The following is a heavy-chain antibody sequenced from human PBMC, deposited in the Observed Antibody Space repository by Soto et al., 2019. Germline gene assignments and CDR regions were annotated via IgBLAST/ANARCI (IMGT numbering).Heavy chain of an antibody. D-gene: IGHD1-26*01. V-gene: IGHV1-69*10. J-gene: IGHJ4*02. CDR2: IIPIFGIA. CDR3: ARQNGVGATTYYFDY. CDR1: GGTFSSYA. Sequence: ASVKVSCKASGGTFSSYAISWVRQAPGQGLEWMGGIIPIFGIANYAQKFQGRVTITADKSTSTAYMELSSLRSEDTAVYYCARQNGVGATTYYFDYWGQGTLVTVSS.